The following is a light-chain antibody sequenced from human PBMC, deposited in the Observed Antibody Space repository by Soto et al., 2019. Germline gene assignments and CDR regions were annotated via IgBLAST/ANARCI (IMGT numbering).Light chain of an antibody. CDR3: QQYDSYPWT. V-gene: IGKV1-5*03. Sequence: DIQMSQSPSTLSASVGDRVTLACRASHYISTWLAWYQQKPGKAPKLLIYKASDLQSGVPSRFSGSGSGTEFTLTTSSLQPDDFATYYCQQYDSYPWTFGQGTKVE. J-gene: IGKJ1*01. CDR1: HYISTW. CDR2: KAS.